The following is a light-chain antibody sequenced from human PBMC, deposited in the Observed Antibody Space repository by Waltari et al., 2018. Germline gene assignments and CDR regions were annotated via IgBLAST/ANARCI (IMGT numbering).Light chain of an antibody. Sequence: ELVLTPSPGSLSSSPGERVTLPFRASQSVSRALAWYQQKPGQHPRLLIFGASNRATGIPDRFSGSGSETDVSLTISRLEPEDFAVYYCQHYVRLPATFGRGTKVEIK. CDR3: QHYVRLPAT. V-gene: IGKV3-20*01. CDR2: GAS. J-gene: IGKJ1*01. CDR1: QSVSRA.